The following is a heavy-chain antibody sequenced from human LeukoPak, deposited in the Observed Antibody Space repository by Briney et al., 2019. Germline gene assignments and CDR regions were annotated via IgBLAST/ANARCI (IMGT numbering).Heavy chain of an antibody. CDR3: ARLDYSKFDY. J-gene: IGHJ4*02. V-gene: IGHV1-46*01. D-gene: IGHD4-11*01. Sequence: AASVKVSCKASGYTLTGYYMHWVRQAPGQGLEWMGIIKPSDGSTIYAQKFQGRVTMTSDTSTATVYMEVSSLRSDDTAVYYCARLDYSKFDYWGQGILVTVSS. CDR2: IKPSDGST. CDR1: GYTLTGYY.